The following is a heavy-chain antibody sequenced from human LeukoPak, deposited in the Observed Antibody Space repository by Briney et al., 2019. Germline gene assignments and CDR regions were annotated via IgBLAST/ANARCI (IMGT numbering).Heavy chain of an antibody. CDR3: ASRATVPPYNWFDP. CDR2: IDPSDSYT. J-gene: IGHJ5*02. V-gene: IGHV5-10-1*01. CDR1: EYRFNSYW. D-gene: IGHD4-17*01. Sequence: GESLKISCKGSEYRFNSYWISWVRQMPGKGLEWMGRIDPSDSYTNYSPSFQGHVNISADKSISTVYLQWSSLKASDTAMYYCASRATVPPYNWFDPWGQGTLVTVSS.